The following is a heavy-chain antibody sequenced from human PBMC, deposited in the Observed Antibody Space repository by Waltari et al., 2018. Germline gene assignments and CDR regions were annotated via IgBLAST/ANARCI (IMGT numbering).Heavy chain of an antibody. D-gene: IGHD3-10*01. CDR2: MNPNSGNT. Sequence: QVQLVPSGAEVKKPGASVKVSCKASGYTFPRYDITWVRQATGQGLEWMGWMNPNSGNTGYAQKFQGRVTITRNTSISTAYMELSSLRSEDTAVYYCARGPGSRGTRSFDYWGQGTLVTVSS. V-gene: IGHV1-8*03. CDR3: ARGPGSRGTRSFDY. J-gene: IGHJ4*02. CDR1: GYTFPRYD.